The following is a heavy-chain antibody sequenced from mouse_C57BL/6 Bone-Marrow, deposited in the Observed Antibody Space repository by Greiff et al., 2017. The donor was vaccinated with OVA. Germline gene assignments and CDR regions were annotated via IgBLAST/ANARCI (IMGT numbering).Heavy chain of an antibody. CDR2: IDPENGDT. Sequence: DVQLQESGAELVRPGASVKLSCTASGFDITDDFMHWVKQRPEQGLEWIGWIDPENGDTEYASKFQGKATITAETSSNTAYLQLSSLTSEDAAVYYCTSSQPDYWGQGTTLTVSS. V-gene: IGHV14-4*01. CDR3: TSSQPDY. CDR1: GFDITDDF. J-gene: IGHJ2*01.